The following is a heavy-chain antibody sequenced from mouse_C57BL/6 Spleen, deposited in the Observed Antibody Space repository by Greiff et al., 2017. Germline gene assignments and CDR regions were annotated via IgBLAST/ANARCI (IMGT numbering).Heavy chain of an antibody. V-gene: IGHV5-17*01. Sequence: EVKLVESGGGLVKPGGSLKLSCAASGFTFSDYGMHWVRQAPEKGLAWVAYISSGSSTIYYADTVKGPFTISRDNAKNTLFLQMTSLRSEDTAMYYCARQDYGSSYPWFAYWGQGTLVTVSA. J-gene: IGHJ3*01. CDR1: GFTFSDYG. CDR2: ISSGSSTI. CDR3: ARQDYGSSYPWFAY. D-gene: IGHD1-1*01.